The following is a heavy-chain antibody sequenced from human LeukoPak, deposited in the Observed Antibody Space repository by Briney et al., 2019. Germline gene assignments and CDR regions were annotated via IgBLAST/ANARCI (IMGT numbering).Heavy chain of an antibody. CDR3: ATLAGLSVYDDAFDI. CDR2: FDPEDGET. CDR1: GYTLTELS. Sequence: ASVKVSCKVSGYTLTELSMHWVRQAPGKGLEWMGGFDPEDGETIYAQKFQGRVTMTEDTSTDTAYMELSSLRSEDTAVYYCATLAGLSVYDDAFDIWGQGTMVTVSS. D-gene: IGHD2-8*01. J-gene: IGHJ3*02. V-gene: IGHV1-24*01.